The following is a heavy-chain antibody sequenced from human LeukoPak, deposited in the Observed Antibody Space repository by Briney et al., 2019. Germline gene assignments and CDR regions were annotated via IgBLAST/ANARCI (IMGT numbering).Heavy chain of an antibody. CDR2: IYYSGST. V-gene: IGHV4-59*01. J-gene: IGHJ1*01. D-gene: IGHD1-26*01. Sequence: SETLSLTCTVSGGSISSYYWSWIRQPPGKGLEWIGYIYYSGSTNYNPSLKSRVTISVDTSKNQFSLKLSSVTAADTAVYYCARDGSGSPRYFQHCGQGTLVTVSS. CDR1: GGSISSYY. CDR3: ARDGSGSPRYFQH.